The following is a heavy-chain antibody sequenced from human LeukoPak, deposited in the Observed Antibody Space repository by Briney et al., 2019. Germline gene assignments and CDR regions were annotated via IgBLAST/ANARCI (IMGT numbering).Heavy chain of an antibody. D-gene: IGHD5-18*01. Sequence: PSETLSLTCTVSGYSITSGYYWAWIRQSPGKGLEWIGSIYHSGNTYYNPSLKSRVIILVDTSKNQFSLQLGSVTPTDTAVYYCARGRRGYRNDYWGQGTLVTVSS. V-gene: IGHV4-38-2*02. CDR1: GYSITSGYY. CDR2: IYHSGNT. CDR3: ARGRRGYRNDY. J-gene: IGHJ4*02.